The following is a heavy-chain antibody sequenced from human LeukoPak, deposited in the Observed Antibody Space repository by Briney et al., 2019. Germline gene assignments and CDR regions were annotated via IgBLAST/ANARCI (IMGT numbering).Heavy chain of an antibody. CDR2: IYYSGNT. D-gene: IGHD1-26*01. CDR1: GGSISSYY. Sequence: SETLSLTCTVSGGSISSYYWSWIRQPPGMGLEWIGYIYYSGNTNYNPSLKSRVTISVDTSKNQFSLKLSSVTAADTAVYYCARKSRGYSGSYDYWGQGTLVTVSS. CDR3: ARKSRGYSGSYDY. V-gene: IGHV4-59*01. J-gene: IGHJ4*02.